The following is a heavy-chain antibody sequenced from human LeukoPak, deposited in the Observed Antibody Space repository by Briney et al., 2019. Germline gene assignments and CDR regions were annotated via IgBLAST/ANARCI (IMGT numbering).Heavy chain of an antibody. D-gene: IGHD3-10*01. CDR1: GGTFSSYA. CDR2: IIPIFGTA. Sequence: WASVKVSCKASGGTFSSYAISWVRQAPGRGLEWMGGIIPIFGTANYAQKFQGRVTITTDESTSTAYMELSSLRSEDTAVYYCARAPEYYYGSGSYYAFDIWGQGTMVTVSS. J-gene: IGHJ3*02. CDR3: ARAPEYYYGSGSYYAFDI. V-gene: IGHV1-69*05.